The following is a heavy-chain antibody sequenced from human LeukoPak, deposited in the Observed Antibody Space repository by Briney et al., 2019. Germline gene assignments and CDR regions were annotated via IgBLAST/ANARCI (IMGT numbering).Heavy chain of an antibody. CDR1: GYTFTGYY. V-gene: IGHV1-2*06. Sequence: ASVKVSCKASGYTFTGYYMHWVRQAPGQGLEWMGRINPNSGGTNYAQKFQGRVTMTRDTSISAAYMELSRLRSDDTAVYYCAACGYSYGCPYYWGQGTLVTVSS. CDR2: INPNSGGT. CDR3: AACGYSYGCPYY. D-gene: IGHD5-18*01. J-gene: IGHJ4*02.